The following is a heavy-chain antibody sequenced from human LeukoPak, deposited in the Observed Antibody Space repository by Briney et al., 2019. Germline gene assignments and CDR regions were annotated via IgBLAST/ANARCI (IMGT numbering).Heavy chain of an antibody. D-gene: IGHD4-17*01. CDR2: ISANGGST. J-gene: IGHJ3*02. CDR1: GFTFSTYS. CDR3: ARESNGDYGNTFDI. Sequence: GGSLRLSCAASGFTFSTYSMHWVRQAPGKGLKYVSAISANGGSTYYANSVKGRFTISRDNSKNTLHLQMGSLRAEDMAVYYCARESNGDYGNTFDIWGQGTVVTVSS. V-gene: IGHV3-64*01.